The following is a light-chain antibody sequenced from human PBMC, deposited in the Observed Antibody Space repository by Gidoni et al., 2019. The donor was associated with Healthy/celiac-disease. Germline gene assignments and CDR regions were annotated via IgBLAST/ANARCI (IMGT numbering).Light chain of an antibody. CDR1: QSVSSSY. V-gene: IGKV3-20*01. J-gene: IGKJ1*01. CDR2: GSS. CDR3: QQYGSSPRT. Sequence: EMVLTQSPGTLSLSPGERATLSCRASQSVSSSYLAWYQQKPGQAPRLLIYGSSSRATGIPDRFSGSVSGTDFTLTISRLEPEDFAVYYCQQYGSSPRTFXXXTKVEIK.